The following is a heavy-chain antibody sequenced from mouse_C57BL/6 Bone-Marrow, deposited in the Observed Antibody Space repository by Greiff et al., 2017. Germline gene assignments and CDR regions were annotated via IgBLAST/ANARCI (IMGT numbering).Heavy chain of an antibody. CDR3: AKEDGYYGFLYYYAMDY. CDR2: IWRGGST. Sequence: VKLQESGPGLVQPSQSLSITCTVSGFSLTSYGVHWVRQSPGKGLEWLGVIWRGGSTDYNAAFMSRLSITKDNSKSEVFFKMNSLEADDTAIYYCAKEDGYYGFLYYYAMDYWGQGTSVTVSS. J-gene: IGHJ4*01. D-gene: IGHD2-3*01. CDR1: GFSLTSYG. V-gene: IGHV2-5*01.